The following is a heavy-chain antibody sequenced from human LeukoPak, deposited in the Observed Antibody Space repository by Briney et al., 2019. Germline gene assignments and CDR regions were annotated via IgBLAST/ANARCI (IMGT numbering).Heavy chain of an antibody. J-gene: IGHJ4*02. CDR1: GFTFSSYS. CDR2: ISSSSSYI. D-gene: IGHD5-24*01. Sequence: PGGSLRLSCAASGFTFSSYSMNWVRQAPGKGLEWVSSISSSSSYIYYADSVKGRFTISRDNAKNSLYLQMNSLRAEDTAVYYCARETRTDGYNGPFDYWGQGTLVTVSS. CDR3: ARETRTDGYNGPFDY. V-gene: IGHV3-21*01.